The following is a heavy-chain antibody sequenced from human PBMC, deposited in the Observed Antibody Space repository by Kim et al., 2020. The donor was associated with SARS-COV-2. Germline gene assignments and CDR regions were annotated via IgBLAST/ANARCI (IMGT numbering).Heavy chain of an antibody. Sequence: RYSPSSPGQVTSSADKSISTAYLQWSSLKASDTAMYYCARHSSRYDYFDYWGQGTLVTVSS. CDR3: ARHSSRYDYFDY. D-gene: IGHD6-13*01. J-gene: IGHJ4*02. V-gene: IGHV5-51*01.